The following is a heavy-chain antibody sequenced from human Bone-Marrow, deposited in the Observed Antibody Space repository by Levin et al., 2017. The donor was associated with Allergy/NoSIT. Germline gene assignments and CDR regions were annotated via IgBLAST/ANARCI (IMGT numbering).Heavy chain of an antibody. CDR2: ISWNSGNI. CDR3: AKDMIHDFGDYVGYNGMDV. J-gene: IGHJ6*02. V-gene: IGHV3-9*01. CDR1: GFNFDDYA. Sequence: PGESLKISCVGSGFNFDDYAFHWVRQAPGKGLEWVAIISWNSGNIAYADSVKGRFTISRDNAKKSLHLQMNSLRPGDTALYYCAKDMIHDFGDYVGYNGMDVWGQGTTVIVS. D-gene: IGHD4-17*01.